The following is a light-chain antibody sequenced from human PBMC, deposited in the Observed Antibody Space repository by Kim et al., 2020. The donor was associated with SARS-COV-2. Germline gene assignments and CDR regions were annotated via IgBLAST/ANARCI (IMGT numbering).Light chain of an antibody. CDR2: AAS. J-gene: IGKJ4*02. CDR1: QGISSY. V-gene: IGKV1-8*01. Sequence: AIRITQSPSSLSAPTGDRVTITCRASQGISSYLAWYQQKPGKAPKLLIYAASTLQSGVPSRFSGSGSGTDFTLTISCLQSEDVATYYCQQYYSYPLTFGGGTKVDIK. CDR3: QQYYSYPLT.